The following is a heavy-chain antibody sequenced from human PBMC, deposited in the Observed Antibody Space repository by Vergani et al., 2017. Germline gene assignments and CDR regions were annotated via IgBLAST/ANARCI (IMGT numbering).Heavy chain of an antibody. V-gene: IGHV4-39*07. CDR3: ARGRVRHGYSYGYYFDY. Sequence: QLQLQESGPGLVKPSETLSLTCTVSGGSISSSSYYWGWIRQPPGKGLEWIGSIYYSGSTYYNPSLKSRVTISVDTSKNQFSLKLSSVTAADTAVYYCARGRVRHGYSYGYYFDYWGQGTLVTVSS. D-gene: IGHD5-18*01. CDR2: IYYSGST. CDR1: GGSISSSSYY. J-gene: IGHJ4*02.